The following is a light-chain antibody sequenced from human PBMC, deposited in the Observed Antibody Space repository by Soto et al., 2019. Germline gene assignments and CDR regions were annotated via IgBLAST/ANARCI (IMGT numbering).Light chain of an antibody. Sequence: EIVMTQSPATLSVSPGERATLSCRASQSVRSNLARYQQKPGQAPRLLIYGASTRATGIPARFSGSGSGTDFTLTIISLQSEDFAVYYCQQYHISPPDTFGQGTKLEIK. CDR2: GAS. J-gene: IGKJ2*01. V-gene: IGKV3-15*01. CDR3: QQYHISPPDT. CDR1: QSVRSN.